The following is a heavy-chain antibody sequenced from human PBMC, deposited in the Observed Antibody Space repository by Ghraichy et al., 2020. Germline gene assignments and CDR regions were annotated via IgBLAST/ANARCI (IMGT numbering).Heavy chain of an antibody. J-gene: IGHJ6*02. V-gene: IGHV3-48*02. Sequence: GGSLRLSCAASGFTFSSYSMNWVRQAPGKGLEWVSYISSSSSTIYYADSVKGRFTISRDNAKNSLYLQMNSLRDEDTAVYYCAREGILPQTYYYYYGMDVWGQGTTVTVSS. D-gene: IGHD2-21*01. CDR3: AREGILPQTYYYYYGMDV. CDR2: ISSSSSTI. CDR1: GFTFSSYS.